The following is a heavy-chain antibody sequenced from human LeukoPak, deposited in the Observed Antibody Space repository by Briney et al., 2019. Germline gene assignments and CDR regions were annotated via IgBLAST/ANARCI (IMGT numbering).Heavy chain of an antibody. CDR2: IYPGDSDT. V-gene: IGHV5-51*01. D-gene: IGHD3-22*01. CDR1: GYSFTSYW. J-gene: IGHJ4*02. Sequence: GESLKISCKGSGYSFTSYWIGWVRQMPGKGLEWMGIIYPGDSDTRYSPSFQGQATISADKSISTAYLQWSSLKASDTAMYYCARTYYYDSSGYLLSGAPYYFDYWGQGTLVTVSS. CDR3: ARTYYYDSSGYLLSGAPYYFDY.